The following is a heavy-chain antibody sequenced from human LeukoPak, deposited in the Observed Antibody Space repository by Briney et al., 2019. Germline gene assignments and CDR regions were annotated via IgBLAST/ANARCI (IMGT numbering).Heavy chain of an antibody. CDR3: AKGYYDYVWGSYYFDY. J-gene: IGHJ4*02. CDR2: INSDGSST. CDR1: GFTFSSYW. D-gene: IGHD3-16*01. V-gene: IGHV3-74*01. Sequence: GGSLRLSCAASGFTFSSYWMHWVRQAPGKGLVWVSRINSDGSSTSYADSVKGRFTISRDNAKNTLYLQMNSLRAEDTAVYYCAKGYYDYVWGSYYFDYWGQGTLVTVSS.